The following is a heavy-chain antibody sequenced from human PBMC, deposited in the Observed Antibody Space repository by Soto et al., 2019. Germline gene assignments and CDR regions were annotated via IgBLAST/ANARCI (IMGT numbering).Heavy chain of an antibody. J-gene: IGHJ2*01. CDR2: INAGNGNT. D-gene: IGHD1-26*01. Sequence: ASVKVSCKASGYTFTNYAMHWARQAPGQRLERMGWINAGNGNTKYTQKFQGRVTITRDTSASTAYMELSSLRSEDTAVYYCARGGSLYWYFDLWGRCTLVTDSS. V-gene: IGHV1-3*01. CDR1: GYTFTNYA. CDR3: ARGGSLYWYFDL.